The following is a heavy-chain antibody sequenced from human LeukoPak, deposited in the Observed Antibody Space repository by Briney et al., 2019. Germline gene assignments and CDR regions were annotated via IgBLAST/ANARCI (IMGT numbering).Heavy chain of an antibody. CDR1: GFTFSAYS. CDR2: LSYDGSNQ. D-gene: IGHD6-25*01. V-gene: IGHV3-30*04. Sequence: GGSLRLSCAASGFTFSAYSLHWLRQAPGKGLEWVADLSYDGSNQYYADSVKGRFTISRDTSKNVLYLQMNSLGAEDTAVYYCAGEYGIAAVGGLDVWGKGITVAVSS. CDR3: AGEYGIAAVGGLDV. J-gene: IGHJ6*04.